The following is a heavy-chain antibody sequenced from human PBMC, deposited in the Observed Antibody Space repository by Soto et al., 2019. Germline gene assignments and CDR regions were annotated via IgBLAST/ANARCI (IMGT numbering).Heavy chain of an antibody. D-gene: IGHD3-3*01. CDR2: ISSSSYI. V-gene: IGHV3-21*01. Sequence: PGGSLRLSCAASGFTFSSYSMNWVCQAPGKGLEWVSSISSSSYIYYADSVRGRFTISRDNAKNSLYLQMNSLRAEDTVVFYCARESKFLEWLLFSFDYWGQGSLVTVSS. CDR1: GFTFSSYS. J-gene: IGHJ4*02. CDR3: ARESKFLEWLLFSFDY.